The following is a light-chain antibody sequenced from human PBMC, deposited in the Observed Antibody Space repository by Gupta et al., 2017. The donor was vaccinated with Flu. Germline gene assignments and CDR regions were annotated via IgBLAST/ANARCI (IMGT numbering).Light chain of an antibody. CDR2: EVS. J-gene: IGLJ3*02. V-gene: IGLV2-14*01. Sequence: QSALTQPASVSGSPGQSITISFTGSSSDVGGYNYVSWYQQHPGKAPKLMIYEVSNRPSGVSDRFSGSSSGNTASLTISGLQAEDEADYYCSSYTTSSTWVFGGGTKLTVL. CDR3: SSYTTSSTWV. CDR1: SSDVGGYNY.